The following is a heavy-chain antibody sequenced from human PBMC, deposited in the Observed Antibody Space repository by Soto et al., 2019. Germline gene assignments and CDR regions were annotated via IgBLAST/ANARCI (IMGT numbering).Heavy chain of an antibody. CDR3: AKDGYLDTYYFDY. J-gene: IGHJ4*02. CDR1: GFTFSSYA. D-gene: IGHD3-9*01. V-gene: IGHV3-30-3*01. CDR2: ISYDGSNK. Sequence: PGGSLRLSCAASGFTFSSYAMHWVRQAPGKGLEWVAVISYDGSNKYYADSVKGRFTISRDNSKNTLYLQMNSLRAEDTAVYYCAKDGYLDTYYFDYWGQGTLVTVSS.